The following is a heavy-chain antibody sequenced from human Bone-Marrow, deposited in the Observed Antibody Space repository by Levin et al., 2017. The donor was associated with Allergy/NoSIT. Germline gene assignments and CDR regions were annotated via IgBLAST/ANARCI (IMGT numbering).Heavy chain of an antibody. CDR2: IGPRGTTI. Sequence: PGGSLRLSCTASGFIFSRYGMNWVRQAPGKGLEWVSYIGPRGTTIYYADSVKARFTISRDNAKNSLYLQMSRLRQEDTAVYYCARDDTSPEYFDYWGLGTHVTVSS. D-gene: IGHD1-14*01. V-gene: IGHV3-48*02. CDR3: ARDDTSPEYFDY. J-gene: IGHJ4*02. CDR1: GFIFSRYG.